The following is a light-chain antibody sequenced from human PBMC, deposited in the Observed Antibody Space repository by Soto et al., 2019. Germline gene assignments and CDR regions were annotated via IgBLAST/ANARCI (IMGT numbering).Light chain of an antibody. CDR2: EVS. V-gene: IGLV2-18*01. Sequence: QSALTQPPSVSGSPGQSVTISCTGTNSDIGNYNRVSWYQQPPGTAPKLMIYEVSNRPSGVPDRFSGSKSGNTASLTISGLQAEDEADYYCTLYTSSSTWVFGGGTKLTVL. J-gene: IGLJ3*02. CDR3: TLYTSSSTWV. CDR1: NSDIGNYNR.